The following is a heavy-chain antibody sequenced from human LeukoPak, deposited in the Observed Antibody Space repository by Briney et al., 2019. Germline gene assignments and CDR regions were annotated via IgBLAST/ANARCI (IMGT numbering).Heavy chain of an antibody. CDR3: ARDRKYYYDSSGYSDAFDI. V-gene: IGHV4-61*02. D-gene: IGHD3-22*01. CDR2: IYTSGST. J-gene: IGHJ3*02. Sequence: SETLSLTCTVSGGSISSGSYYWSWIRQPAGKGLEWIGRIYTSGSTNYNPSLKGRVTISVDTSKNQFSLKLSSVTAADTAVYYCARDRKYYYDSSGYSDAFDIWGQGTMVTVSS. CDR1: GGSISSGSYY.